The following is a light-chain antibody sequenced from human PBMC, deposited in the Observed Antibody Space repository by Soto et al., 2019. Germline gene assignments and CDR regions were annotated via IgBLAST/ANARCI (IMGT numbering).Light chain of an antibody. Sequence: IHRSHSPSTLSASVLYRVTITCRASQSISSWLAWYQQKPGKAPKLLIYKASSLKSGVPSRFSGSGSGTEFTLTISSLQPDDFATYYCQHYNSYSEAFGQGTKVDIK. V-gene: IGKV1-5*03. J-gene: IGKJ1*01. CDR2: KAS. CDR1: QSISSW. CDR3: QHYNSYSEA.